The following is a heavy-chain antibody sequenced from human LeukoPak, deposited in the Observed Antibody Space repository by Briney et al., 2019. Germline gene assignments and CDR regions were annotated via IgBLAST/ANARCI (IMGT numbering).Heavy chain of an antibody. CDR2: IFYSGST. V-gene: IGHV4-59*01. CDR3: ARVTGYMVEDYFDY. D-gene: IGHD6-13*01. CDR1: GGSISSYY. J-gene: IGHJ4*02. Sequence: KPSETLSLTGAVSGGSISSYYWSWIRQPPGKGLEWIGYIFYSGSTNYNPSLKSRVTISVDTSKNQFSLKLSSVTAADTAVYYCARVTGYMVEDYFDYWGQGTLVTVSS.